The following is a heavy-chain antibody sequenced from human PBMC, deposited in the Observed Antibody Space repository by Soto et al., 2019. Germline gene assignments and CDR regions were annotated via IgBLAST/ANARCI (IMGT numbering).Heavy chain of an antibody. Sequence: SETLSLTCSVSGGSINSDDHYWTWIRQPPGKGLEWIGSIYYSGTTYYNPSLKSRVTISVDTSKNQFSLKLSSVTAADTAVYYCASVMVRGVIISPRMDVWGQGTTVTVSS. V-gene: IGHV4-30-4*01. CDR3: ASVMVRGVIISPRMDV. CDR2: IYYSGTT. D-gene: IGHD3-10*01. CDR1: GGSINSDDHY. J-gene: IGHJ6*02.